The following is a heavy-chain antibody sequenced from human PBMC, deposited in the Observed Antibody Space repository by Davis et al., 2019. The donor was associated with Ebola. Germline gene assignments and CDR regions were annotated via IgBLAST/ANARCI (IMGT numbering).Heavy chain of an antibody. J-gene: IGHJ4*02. CDR2: IYYSGRT. Sequence: SETLSLTCTVSGGSISSHYWSWIRQPPGKGLEWIGYIYYSGRTSYNPSLESRLTISVDTSKNQFSLELTSMTIADTAVYYCAREGGNSYFDYWGQGTLVTVSS. V-gene: IGHV4-59*11. CDR1: GGSISSHY. D-gene: IGHD4-23*01. CDR3: AREGGNSYFDY.